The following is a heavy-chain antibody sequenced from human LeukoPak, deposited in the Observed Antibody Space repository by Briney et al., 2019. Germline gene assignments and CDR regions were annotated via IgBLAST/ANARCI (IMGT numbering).Heavy chain of an antibody. CDR3: ARAGNDVDIVATSCYFDY. Sequence: PGGSLRLSCAASGFTFSTYWMTWVRQAPGKGLEWVANIKQDGSERYHVDSVEGRFSISRDNAKNSLYLQMNSLRAEDTAVYYCARAGNDVDIVATSCYFDYWGQGTLVTVSS. CDR1: GFTFSTYW. D-gene: IGHD5-12*01. J-gene: IGHJ4*02. V-gene: IGHV3-7*01. CDR2: IKQDGSER.